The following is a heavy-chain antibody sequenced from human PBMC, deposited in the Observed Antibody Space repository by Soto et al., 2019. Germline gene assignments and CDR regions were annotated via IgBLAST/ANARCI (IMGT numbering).Heavy chain of an antibody. CDR2: IYDTGST. CDR1: GSAITTYY. CDR3: AGASSRVSSVVAAY. V-gene: IGHV4-59*01. D-gene: IGHD2-15*01. J-gene: IGHJ4*02. Sequence: SETLSLTCSVSGSAITTYYWSWLRQSPGKGLEWIGHIYDTGSTTYNPSLKSRVTISVDTSNKQFSLRLSAVTAADTAVYYCAGASSRVSSVVAAYWGQGTLVTVSS.